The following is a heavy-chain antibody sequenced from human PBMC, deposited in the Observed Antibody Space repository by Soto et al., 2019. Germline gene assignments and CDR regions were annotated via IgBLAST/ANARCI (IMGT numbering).Heavy chain of an antibody. Sequence: PSETLSITCTVSGGYVSSYYWSWIRQPPGKGLEGIGYIYYSGSTNYNPSLKSRVTISVDTSKNQFSLKLSSVAAADTAVYYCARSVFPWGQGTLVTVSS. J-gene: IGHJ5*02. CDR3: ARSVFP. CDR2: IYYSGST. CDR1: GGYVSSYY. V-gene: IGHV4-59*02.